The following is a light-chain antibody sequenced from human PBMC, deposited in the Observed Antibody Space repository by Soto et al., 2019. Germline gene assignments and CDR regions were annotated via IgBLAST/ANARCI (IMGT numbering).Light chain of an antibody. J-gene: IGKJ1*01. V-gene: IGKV4-1*01. CDR3: QQYYSTPWT. CDR2: WAS. Sequence: DIVMTQSPDSLAVSLGERATINCKSSQSVLYSSNNKNYIAWYQQKAGQPPKLLIYWASTRESGVPDRFSGSGSGTDFILTISSLQAEDVAVYYCQQYYSTPWTFGQGTKVEIK. CDR1: QSVLYSSNNKNY.